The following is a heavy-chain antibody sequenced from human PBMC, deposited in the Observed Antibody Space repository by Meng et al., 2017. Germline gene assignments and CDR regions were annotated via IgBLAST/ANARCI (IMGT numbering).Heavy chain of an antibody. CDR2: IYYSGST. D-gene: IGHD6-13*01. V-gene: IGHV4-39*07. Sequence: QLHLQESAPGLGKPTETPSLTCTVSGGSISSSSYYWGWIRQPPGKGLEWIGIIYYSGSTYYNPSLKSRVTISVDTSKNQFSLKLSSVTAADTAVYYCARDGIAAAGTGRSYFQHWGQGTLVTVSS. CDR1: GGSISSSSYY. J-gene: IGHJ1*01. CDR3: ARDGIAAAGTGRSYFQH.